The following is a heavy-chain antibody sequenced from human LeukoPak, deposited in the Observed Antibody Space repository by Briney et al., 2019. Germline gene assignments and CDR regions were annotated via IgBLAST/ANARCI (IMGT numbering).Heavy chain of an antibody. V-gene: IGHV1-2*02. CDR2: INPNSGGA. D-gene: IGHD7-27*01. J-gene: IGHJ3*02. CDR3: AKSTNWGSISDGFDI. Sequence: ASVKVSSKASGYSFIGYYIHWVRQAPGQGLEWMGWINPNSGGANYAQKFQGRVTMTRDTSISTVYMELTRLRSDDTAMYYCAKSTNWGSISDGFDIWGQGTMVTVAS. CDR1: GYSFIGYY.